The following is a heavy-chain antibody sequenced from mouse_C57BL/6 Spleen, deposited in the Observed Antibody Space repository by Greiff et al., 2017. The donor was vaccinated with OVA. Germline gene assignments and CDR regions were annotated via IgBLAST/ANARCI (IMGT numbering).Heavy chain of an antibody. V-gene: IGHV14-4*01. CDR3: TTGVTTDY. Sequence: VQLQQSGAELVRPGASVKLSCTASGFNIKDDYLHWVKQRPEQGLEWIGWIDPANGDTENASKFQGKAPITADTSSNTAYLQLSSLTSEDTAVYYCTTGVTTDYWGQGTTLTVSS. CDR1: GFNIKDDY. D-gene: IGHD2-2*01. CDR2: IDPANGDT. J-gene: IGHJ2*01.